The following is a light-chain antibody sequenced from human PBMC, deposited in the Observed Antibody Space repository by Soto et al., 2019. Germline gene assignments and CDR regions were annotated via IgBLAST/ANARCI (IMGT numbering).Light chain of an antibody. Sequence: EIVMTQSPATLSVSPGERATLSCRASQSVSSNLAWYQQKPDQAPRLLIYGSSTRATGIPARFSGSGSGTEFTLTISSLQSEDFAVNYCQQYNNGGVVTFGQGTKVEIK. J-gene: IGKJ1*01. V-gene: IGKV3-15*01. CDR1: QSVSSN. CDR3: QQYNNGGVVT. CDR2: GSS.